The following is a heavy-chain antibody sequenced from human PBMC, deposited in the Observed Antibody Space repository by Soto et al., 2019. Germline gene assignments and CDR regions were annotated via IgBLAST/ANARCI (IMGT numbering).Heavy chain of an antibody. CDR3: TTEIKYYDFWSGSSGGAFDI. Sequence: PGGSLRLSCAASGFTFSNAWMNWVRQAPGKGLEWVGRIKSKTDGGTTDYAAPVKGRFTISRDDSKNTLYLQMNSLKTEDTAVYYCTTEIKYYDFWSGSSGGAFDIWGQGTMVTVSS. CDR2: IKSKTDGGTT. J-gene: IGHJ3*02. D-gene: IGHD3-3*01. CDR1: GFTFSNAW. V-gene: IGHV3-15*07.